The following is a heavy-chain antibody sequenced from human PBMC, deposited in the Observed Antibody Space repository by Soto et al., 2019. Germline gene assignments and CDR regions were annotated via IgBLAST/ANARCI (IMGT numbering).Heavy chain of an antibody. CDR1: GFTFSSYA. V-gene: IGHV3-30-3*01. CDR2: ISYDGSNK. Sequence: QVQLVESGGGVVQPGRSLRLSCAASGFTFSSYAMHWVRQAPGKGLEWVAVISYDGSNKYYADSVKGRFTISSDNSKNTLYLQMNSLRAEDTAVYYCAREPRHPLWFGDSVPPFDYWGQGTLVTVSS. J-gene: IGHJ4*02. CDR3: AREPRHPLWFGDSVPPFDY. D-gene: IGHD3-10*01.